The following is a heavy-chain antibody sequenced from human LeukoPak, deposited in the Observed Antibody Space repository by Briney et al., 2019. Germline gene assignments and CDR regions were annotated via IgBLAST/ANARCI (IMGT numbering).Heavy chain of an antibody. CDR3: ARGIRYYYDSSGYYPLNWFDP. Sequence: PSETLSLTCAVYGGSFSGYYWSWIRQPPGKGLEWIGEIYHSGSTNYNPSLKSRVTISVDTSKNQFSLKLSSVTAADTAVYYCARGIRYYYDSSGYYPLNWFDPWGQGTLVTVSS. J-gene: IGHJ5*02. D-gene: IGHD3-22*01. CDR1: GGSFSGYY. CDR2: IYHSGST. V-gene: IGHV4-34*01.